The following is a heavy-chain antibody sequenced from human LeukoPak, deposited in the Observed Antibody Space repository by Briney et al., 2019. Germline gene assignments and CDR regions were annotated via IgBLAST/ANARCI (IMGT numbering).Heavy chain of an antibody. V-gene: IGHV4-39*07. D-gene: IGHD6-19*01. CDR2: IYYSGST. CDR1: GGSISSSSYY. J-gene: IGHJ4*02. Sequence: PSETLSLTCTVSGGSISSSSYYWGWIRQPPGKGLEWIGSIYYSGSTYYNPSLKSRVTISVDTSKNQFSLKLSSVTAADTAVYYCARGQWLPEDHIGDFDYWGQGTLVTVSS. CDR3: ARGQWLPEDHIGDFDY.